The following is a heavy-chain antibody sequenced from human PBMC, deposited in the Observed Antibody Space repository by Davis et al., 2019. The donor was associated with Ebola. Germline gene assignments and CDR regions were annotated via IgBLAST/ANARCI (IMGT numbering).Heavy chain of an antibody. CDR2: IETDSNFT. D-gene: IGHD6-13*01. CDR3: AKDSHSSSWCFDY. V-gene: IGHV3-48*01. Sequence: GGSLRLSCAASGFTFSNYEMNWVRQAPGKGLEWVSNIETDSNFTSYADSVKGRFTISRDNAKNSLYLQMNSLRAEDTALYYCAKDSHSSSWCFDYWGQGTLVTVSS. J-gene: IGHJ4*02. CDR1: GFTFSNYE.